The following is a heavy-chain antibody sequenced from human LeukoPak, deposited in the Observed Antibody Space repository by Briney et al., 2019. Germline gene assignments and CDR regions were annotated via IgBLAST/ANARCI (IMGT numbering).Heavy chain of an antibody. CDR1: GFTFSSYG. J-gene: IGHJ5*02. D-gene: IGHD6-13*01. V-gene: IGHV3-30*02. CDR2: IRYDGSNK. Sequence: GGSLRLSCAASGFTFSSYGMHWVRQAPGKGLEWVAFIRYDGSNKYYADSVKGRFTISRDNSKNTLYLQMNSPRAEDTAVYYCAKDSAISSSWYGFDPWGQGTLVTVSS. CDR3: AKDSAISSSWYGFDP.